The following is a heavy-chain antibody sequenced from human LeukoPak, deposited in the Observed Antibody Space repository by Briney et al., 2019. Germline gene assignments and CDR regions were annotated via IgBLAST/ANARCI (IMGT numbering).Heavy chain of an antibody. CDR2: INHSGST. Sequence: SETLSLTCAVYGGSFSGYYWSWIRQPPGKGLEWIGEINHSGSTNYNPSLKSRVTISVDTSKNQFSLKLSSVTAADTAVYYCASGHQLRRGPFGYWGQGTLVTVSS. D-gene: IGHD2-2*01. J-gene: IGHJ4*02. CDR1: GGSFSGYY. CDR3: ASGHQLRRGPFGY. V-gene: IGHV4-34*01.